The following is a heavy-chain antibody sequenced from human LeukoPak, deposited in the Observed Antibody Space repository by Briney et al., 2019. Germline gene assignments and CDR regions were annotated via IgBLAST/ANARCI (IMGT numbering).Heavy chain of an antibody. V-gene: IGHV3-53*01. D-gene: IGHD2-2*01. Sequence: PGGSLRLSCAASGFTVSTYYMSWVRQAPGKGLERVSVIYSGGSTYYADSVKGRFTVSRDNSKNTLYLKMNSLRAEDTAMYYCARGLGYCTSTTCLLPFDYWGQGTLVTVSS. CDR1: GFTVSTYY. CDR2: IYSGGST. J-gene: IGHJ4*02. CDR3: ARGLGYCTSTTCLLPFDY.